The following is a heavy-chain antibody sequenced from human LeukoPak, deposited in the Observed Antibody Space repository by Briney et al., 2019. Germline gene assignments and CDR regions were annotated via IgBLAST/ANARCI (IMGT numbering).Heavy chain of an antibody. CDR3: TRNSGWYGLS. Sequence: GGSLRLSCAASGFTFRSFGIHWVRQAPGKGLEWVTFIRYDGTNKYYADSVKGRFTISRDNSKNTLFLHLNSLRGEDTAVYYCTRNSGWYGLSWGQGTLVTVSS. V-gene: IGHV3-30*02. D-gene: IGHD6-19*01. CDR2: IRYDGTNK. CDR1: GFTFRSFG. J-gene: IGHJ1*01.